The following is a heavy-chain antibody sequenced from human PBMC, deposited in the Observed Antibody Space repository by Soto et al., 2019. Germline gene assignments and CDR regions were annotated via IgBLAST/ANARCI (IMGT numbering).Heavy chain of an antibody. Sequence: QVQLVQSGAEVKKPGSSVKVSCKASGGIFSTYAISWLRQAPGQGLEWMGGIIPLFGTPNYAQRFQGRVNITAVESASRAYMELSRLRAEDTAVYYCARDRDDYGSGNYYNRIDFWGQGTLVTVSS. CDR1: GGIFSTYA. J-gene: IGHJ4*02. V-gene: IGHV1-69*01. CDR3: ARDRDDYGSGNYYNRIDF. D-gene: IGHD3-10*01. CDR2: IIPLFGTP.